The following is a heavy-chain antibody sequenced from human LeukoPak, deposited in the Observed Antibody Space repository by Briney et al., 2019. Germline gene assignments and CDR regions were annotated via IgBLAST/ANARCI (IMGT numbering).Heavy chain of an antibody. J-gene: IGHJ6*03. V-gene: IGHV4-4*07. CDR2: IFFDGGT. CDR1: GGSLTNYY. D-gene: IGHD4-11*01. CDR3: ARVGGHDYSNYFYFYFMDV. Sequence: SETLSLTCSVSGGSLTNYYWNWIRQPAGGGLEWLGRIFFDGGTNYNPSLGSRLTLSVDTSKNQFSLNLTSVTAADTAVYFCARVGGHDYSNYFYFYFMDVWGTGATVTVSS.